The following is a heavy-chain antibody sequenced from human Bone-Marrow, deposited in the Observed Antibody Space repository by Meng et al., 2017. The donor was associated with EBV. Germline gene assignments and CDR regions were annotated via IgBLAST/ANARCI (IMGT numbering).Heavy chain of an antibody. V-gene: IGHV1-3*01. J-gene: IGHJ4*02. D-gene: IGHD3-22*01. CDR2: INAGNGNT. CDR1: GYTFTSLA. Sequence: QVQLVQSGAGVKKPGAYVKVSCKAFGYTFTSLAMHWVRQAPGQRLEWMGWINAGNGNTKYSQKFQGRVTITRDTSASTAYMELSSLRSEDTAVYYCASNLLGSSGYPDWGQGTLVTVFS. CDR3: ASNLLGSSGYPD.